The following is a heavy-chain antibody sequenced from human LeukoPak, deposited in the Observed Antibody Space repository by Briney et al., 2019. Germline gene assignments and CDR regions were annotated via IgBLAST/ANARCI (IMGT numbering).Heavy chain of an antibody. V-gene: IGHV1-69*05. D-gene: IGHD3-10*01. CDR2: IIPIFGTA. J-gene: IGHJ4*02. CDR1: GGTFSSYA. CDR3: AAGNRILWFGEL. Sequence: ASVKVSCKASGGTFSSYAISWVRQAPGQGLEWMGGIIPIFGTANYAQKFQGRVTITTDESTSTAYMELSSLRSEDTAVYYCAAGNRILWFGELWGQGTLVTVSS.